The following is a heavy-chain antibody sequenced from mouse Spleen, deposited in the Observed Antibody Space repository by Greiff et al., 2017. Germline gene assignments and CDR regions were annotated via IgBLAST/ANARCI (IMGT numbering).Heavy chain of an antibody. J-gene: IGHJ2*01. CDR1: GYTFTDYY. CDR2: INPNNGGT. Sequence: VQLQQSGPELVKPGASVKISCKASGYTFTDYYMNWVKQSHGKSLEWIGDINPNNGGTSYNQKFKGKATLTVDKSSSTAYMELRSLTSEDSAVYYCAGSNWEREGDYWGQGTTLTVSS. CDR3: AGSNWEREGDY. V-gene: IGHV1-26*01. D-gene: IGHD4-1*01.